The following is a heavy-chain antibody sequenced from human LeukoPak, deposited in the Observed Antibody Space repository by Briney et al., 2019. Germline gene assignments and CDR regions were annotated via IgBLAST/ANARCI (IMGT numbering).Heavy chain of an antibody. J-gene: IGHJ5*02. CDR2: IYYSGST. CDR3: ARTRRQFNCSGGSCYWKRFDP. V-gene: IGHV4-39*07. D-gene: IGHD2-15*01. CDR1: GGSISSSSYY. Sequence: SEALPLTCTVSGGSISSSSYYWGWIRQPPGKGLEWIGSIYYSGSTYYNPSLKSRVTISVDTSKNQFSLKLSSVTAADTAVYYCARTRRQFNCSGGSCYWKRFDPWGQGTLVTVSS.